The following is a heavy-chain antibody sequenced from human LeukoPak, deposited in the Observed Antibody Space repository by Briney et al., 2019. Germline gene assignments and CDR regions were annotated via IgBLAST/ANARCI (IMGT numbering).Heavy chain of an antibody. CDR2: INHSGST. V-gene: IGHV4-34*01. D-gene: IGHD3-10*01. CDR3: ARGGEYGSGSYYKY. J-gene: IGHJ4*02. Sequence: PSETLSLTCAVYGGSFSGYYWSWIRQPPGKGLEWVGEINHSGSTNYNPSPKSRVTISVDTSKNQFSLKLSSVTAADTAVYYCARGGEYGSGSYYKYWGQGTLVTVSS. CDR1: GGSFSGYY.